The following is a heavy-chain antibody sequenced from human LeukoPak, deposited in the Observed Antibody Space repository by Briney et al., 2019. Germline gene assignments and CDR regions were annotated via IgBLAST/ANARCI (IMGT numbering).Heavy chain of an antibody. CDR3: ARAVEMASFWSFDY. J-gene: IGHJ4*02. CDR2: IYYCGST. V-gene: IGHV4-59*01. CDR1: GGSISSYY. D-gene: IGHD5-24*01. Sequence: SETLSLTCTVSGGSISSYYWSWIRQPPGEGLEWIGYIYYCGSTNYNPSRKSRVTISVDTSKNQFSLKLSSVTAADTAVYYCARAVEMASFWSFDYWGQGTLVTVSS.